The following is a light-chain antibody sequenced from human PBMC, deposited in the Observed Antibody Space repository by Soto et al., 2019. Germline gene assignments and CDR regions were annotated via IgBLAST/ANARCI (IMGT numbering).Light chain of an antibody. J-gene: IGKJ1*01. Sequence: EVVLTQSPATLSLSPGERATLSCRASQSVSRYLAWYQQKPGQAPRLLISVASNRATGIPARFSGSGSGTDFTLTISSLEPEDFAVYYCQQRTNWPWAFGQGTKVEIK. CDR1: QSVSRY. CDR2: VAS. CDR3: QQRTNWPWA. V-gene: IGKV3-11*01.